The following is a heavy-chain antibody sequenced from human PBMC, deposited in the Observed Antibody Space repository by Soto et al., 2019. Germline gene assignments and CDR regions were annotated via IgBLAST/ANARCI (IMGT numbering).Heavy chain of an antibody. Sequence: SETLSLTCTVSGGSISSGGYYWSWIRQHPGKGLEWIGYIYYSGSTYYNPSLKSRVTISVDTSKNQFSLKLSSATAADTAVYYCARARTPDYYFDYWGQGTLVTVS. CDR2: IYYSGST. V-gene: IGHV4-31*03. CDR3: ARARTPDYYFDY. CDR1: GGSISSGGYY. J-gene: IGHJ4*02.